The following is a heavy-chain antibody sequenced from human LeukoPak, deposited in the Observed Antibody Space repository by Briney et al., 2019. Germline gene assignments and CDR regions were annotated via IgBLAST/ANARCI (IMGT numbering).Heavy chain of an antibody. J-gene: IGHJ4*02. D-gene: IGHD3-22*01. Sequence: SETLSLTCTVSGGSISSGSYYWSWIRQPAGKGLEWIGRIYTSGSTNYNPSLKSRVTISVDTSKNQFSLKLSSVTAADTAVYYCARARDPYYYYDSSGYYDYWGQGTLVTVSS. V-gene: IGHV4-61*02. CDR3: ARARDPYYYYDSSGYYDY. CDR1: GGSISSGSYY. CDR2: IYTSGST.